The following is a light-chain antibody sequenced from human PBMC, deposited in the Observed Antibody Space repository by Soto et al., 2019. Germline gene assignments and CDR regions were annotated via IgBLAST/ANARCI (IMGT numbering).Light chain of an antibody. J-gene: IGLJ3*02. CDR1: GSDVGDSSH. Sequence: QSALTQPRSVSGSPGQSVTISCTATGSDVGDSSHVSWYQLHPGKAPKLMIYEVNNRPSGVPDRFSGSTSGSTASLTISGLQAEDEAEYYCCLSPGSLTWLFGGGTKLTVL. V-gene: IGLV2-11*01. CDR2: EVN. CDR3: CLSPGSLTWL.